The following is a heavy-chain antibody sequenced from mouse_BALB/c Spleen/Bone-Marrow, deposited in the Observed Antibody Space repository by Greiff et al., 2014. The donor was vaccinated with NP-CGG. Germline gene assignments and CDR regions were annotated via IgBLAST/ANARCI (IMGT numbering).Heavy chain of an antibody. Sequence: VQLVESGPGLVAPSQSLSITCTVSGFSLTSYGVHWVRQPPGKGLEWLGVIWAGGSTNYNSALVSRLSISKANSKSQVFLKMISLQTDDTALYYCARVYLWYFDVWGAGTTVTVSS. D-gene: IGHD2-3*01. J-gene: IGHJ1*01. CDR1: GFSLTSYG. CDR2: IWAGGST. CDR3: ARVYLWYFDV. V-gene: IGHV2-9*02.